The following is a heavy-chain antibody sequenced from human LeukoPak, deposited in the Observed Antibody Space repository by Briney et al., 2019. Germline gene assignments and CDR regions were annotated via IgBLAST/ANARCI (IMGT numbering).Heavy chain of an antibody. Sequence: PSETLSLTCIVSGGSISSNNYYWGWTRQPPGKGLEWIGSIYYSGSTYYNPSLKSRVTISVDTSKNQFSLKLSSVTATDTAVYYCATRIAVAGNYFDYWGQGNLVTVSS. J-gene: IGHJ4*02. CDR3: ATRIAVAGNYFDY. CDR1: GGSISSNNYY. CDR2: IYYSGST. D-gene: IGHD6-19*01. V-gene: IGHV4-39*01.